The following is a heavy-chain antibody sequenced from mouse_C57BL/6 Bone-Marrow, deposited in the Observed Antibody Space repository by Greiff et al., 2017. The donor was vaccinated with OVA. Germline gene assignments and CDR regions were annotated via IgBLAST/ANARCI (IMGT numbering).Heavy chain of an antibody. D-gene: IGHD1-1*01. J-gene: IGHJ1*03. V-gene: IGHV10-3*01. CDR3: VRQGYYGSSWYFDV. CDR1: GFTFNTYA. Sequence: EVHLVESGGGLVQPKGSLKLSCAASGFTFNTYAMHWVRQAPGKGLEWVARIRSKSSNYATYYADSVKDRFTISRDDSQSMLYLQMNNLKTEDTAMYYCVRQGYYGSSWYFDVWGTGTTVTVSS. CDR2: IRSKSSNYAT.